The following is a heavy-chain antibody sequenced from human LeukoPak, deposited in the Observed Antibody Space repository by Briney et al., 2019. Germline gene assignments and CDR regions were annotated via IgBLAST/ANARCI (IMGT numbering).Heavy chain of an antibody. D-gene: IGHD5-12*01. CDR2: ISSSSDYI. CDR1: GFTFSNYN. Sequence: GSLRLSCAASGFTFSNYNMDWVRQAPGKGLEWVSFISSSSDYISYADSVKGRFTISRDNAKNSLYLQMSSLRAEDTAVYYCAKRGYSDYDLRAFDIWGQGTMVTVSS. CDR3: AKRGYSDYDLRAFDI. V-gene: IGHV3-21*01. J-gene: IGHJ3*02.